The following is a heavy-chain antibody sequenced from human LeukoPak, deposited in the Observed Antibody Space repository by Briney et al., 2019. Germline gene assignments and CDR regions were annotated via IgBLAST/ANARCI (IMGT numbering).Heavy chain of an antibody. J-gene: IGHJ4*02. CDR2: IYYSGST. CDR3: ARQERYCSNGVCLKHFDY. V-gene: IGHV4-39*01. D-gene: IGHD2-8*01. Sequence: PSETLSLTCTVSVASISSSIYYWGWIRQPPGKGLEWIGSIYYSGSTYYNPSLKSRVTISVDTSKNQFSLKLSSVTAADTAVYYCARQERYCSNGVCLKHFDYWGKGTLVTVSS. CDR1: VASISSSIYY.